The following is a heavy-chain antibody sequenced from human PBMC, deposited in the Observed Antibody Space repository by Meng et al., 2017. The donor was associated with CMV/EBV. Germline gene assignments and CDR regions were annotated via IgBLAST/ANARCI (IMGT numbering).Heavy chain of an antibody. Sequence: GSLRLSCTVSGGSISSYYWSWIRQPPGKGLEWIGYIYYSGSTNYNPSLKSRVTISVDTSKNQFSLKLSSVTAADTAVYYCARDLPGGWFDLWGQGTLVTVSS. V-gene: IGHV4-59*01. J-gene: IGHJ5*02. CDR2: IYYSGST. CDR3: ARDLPGGWFDL. D-gene: IGHD1-14*01. CDR1: GGSISSYY.